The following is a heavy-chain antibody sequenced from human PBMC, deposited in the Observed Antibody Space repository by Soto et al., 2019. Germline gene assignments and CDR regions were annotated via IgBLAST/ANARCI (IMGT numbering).Heavy chain of an antibody. CDR3: ARAQMYYDILTGPRGAFDI. V-gene: IGHV3-21*01. D-gene: IGHD3-9*01. J-gene: IGHJ3*02. Sequence: PGGSLRLSCAASGFTFSSYSMNWVRQAPGKGLEWVSSISSSSSYIYYADSVKGRFTISRDNAKNSLYLQMNSLRAEDTAVYYRARAQMYYDILTGPRGAFDIWGQGTMVTVSS. CDR2: ISSSSSYI. CDR1: GFTFSSYS.